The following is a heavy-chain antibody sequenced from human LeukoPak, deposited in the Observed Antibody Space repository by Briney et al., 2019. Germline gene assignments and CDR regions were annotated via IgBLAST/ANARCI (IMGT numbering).Heavy chain of an antibody. CDR1: GGTFSSYT. Sequence: SVKVSCKASGGTFSSYTISWVRQAPGQGLEWMGRIIPILGIANYAQKFQGRVTITADKSTSTAYIELSSLRSEDTAVYYCAAGYSSSWFYYWGQGTLVTVSS. CDR2: IIPILGIA. CDR3: AAGYSSSWFYY. D-gene: IGHD6-13*01. V-gene: IGHV1-69*02. J-gene: IGHJ4*02.